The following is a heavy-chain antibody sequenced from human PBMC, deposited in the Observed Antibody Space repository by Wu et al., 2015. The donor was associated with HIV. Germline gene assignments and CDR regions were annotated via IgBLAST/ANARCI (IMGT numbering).Heavy chain of an antibody. J-gene: IGHJ3*02. Sequence: QLVQSGAEVKKPGASVKVSCKASGYIFSGHYMNWVRQAPGQGLEWMGWINPASGGTRYAEKFQGRVTMTSDTSINTAYMELSSLRSDDTAIYYCARVFVVVPAGFSGEITAFDIWGQGTMVAVSS. D-gene: IGHD2-2*01. CDR2: INPASGGT. V-gene: IGHV1-2*02. CDR3: ARVFVVVPAGFSGEITAFDI. CDR1: GYIFSGHY.